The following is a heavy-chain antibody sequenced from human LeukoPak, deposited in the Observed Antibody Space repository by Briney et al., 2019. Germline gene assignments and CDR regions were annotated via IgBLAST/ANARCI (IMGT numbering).Heavy chain of an antibody. CDR3: ARGAVVVPAAIRYYYYYYYMDV. D-gene: IGHD2-2*02. CDR2: IYYSGST. V-gene: IGHV4-30-4*08. J-gene: IGHJ6*03. CDR1: GGSISSGDYY. Sequence: PSETLSLTCTVSGGSISSGDYYWSWIRQPPGKCLEWIGYIYYSGSTYYNPSLKSRVTISVDTSKNQFSLKLSSVTAADTAVYYCARGAVVVPAAIRYYYYYYYMDVWGKGTTVTVSS.